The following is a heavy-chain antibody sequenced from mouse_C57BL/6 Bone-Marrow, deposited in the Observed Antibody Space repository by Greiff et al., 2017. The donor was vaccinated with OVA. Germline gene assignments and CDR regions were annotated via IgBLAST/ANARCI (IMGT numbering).Heavy chain of an antibody. D-gene: IGHD1-1*02. CDR2: IYPGDGDT. V-gene: IGHV1-82*01. CDR1: GYAFSSSW. CDR3: ARREPYGRYLDV. Sequence: QVQLQQSGPELVKPGASVKISCKASGYAFSSSWMNWVKQRPGKGLEWIGRIYPGDGDTNYNGKFKGKATLTADKSSSTAYMQLRSLTSEDSAVYFCARREPYGRYLDVGGTGTTATVSP. J-gene: IGHJ1*03.